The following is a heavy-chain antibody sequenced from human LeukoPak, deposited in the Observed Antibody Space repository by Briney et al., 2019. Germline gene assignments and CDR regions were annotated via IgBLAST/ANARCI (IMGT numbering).Heavy chain of an antibody. Sequence: GGSLRLSCAASGFTFSSYGMSWVRQAPGKGLEWVSAISGSGGSTYYADSVKGRFTISRDNSKNTLYLQMNSLRAEDTAVYYCAKDMQWLVSLDYWGQGTLVTVSS. D-gene: IGHD6-19*01. CDR1: GFTFSSYG. V-gene: IGHV3-23*01. CDR3: AKDMQWLVSLDY. CDR2: ISGSGGST. J-gene: IGHJ4*02.